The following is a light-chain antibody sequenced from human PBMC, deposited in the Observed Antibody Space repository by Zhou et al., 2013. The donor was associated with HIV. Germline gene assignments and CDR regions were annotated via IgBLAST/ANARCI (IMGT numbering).Light chain of an antibody. Sequence: DIQMTQSPSSLSASVGDRVTITCRASQGISNFLAWYQQKPGKPPKVLIYAASTLQSGVPSRFSGSGSGTDFTLTISSLQPEDVATYYCTKVLTLPPGTFGQGTKVGNET. J-gene: IGKJ1*01. CDR2: AAS. V-gene: IGKV1-27*01. CDR3: TKVLTLPPGT. CDR1: QGISNF.